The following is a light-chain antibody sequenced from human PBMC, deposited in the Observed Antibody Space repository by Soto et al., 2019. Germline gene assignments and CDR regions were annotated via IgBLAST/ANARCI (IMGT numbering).Light chain of an antibody. V-gene: IGKV3-20*01. CDR1: QTVSRNS. J-gene: IGKJ4*01. Sequence: EIVLTQSPGTLSLSPGERATLSCRASQTVSRNSLGWYQQKPGQAPRLLIYDVSSRATGIPDRFRGSGSGTDFTLSISRLEPEDFAVYYCQQYASSPLTFGGGTKVDIK. CDR2: DVS. CDR3: QQYASSPLT.